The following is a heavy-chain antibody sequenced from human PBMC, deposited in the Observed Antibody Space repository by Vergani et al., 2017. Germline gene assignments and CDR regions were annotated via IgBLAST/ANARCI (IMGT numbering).Heavy chain of an antibody. CDR3: SYGMDV. CDR1: GFSVSDNY. J-gene: IGHJ6*02. V-gene: IGHV3-66*01. CDR2: LYVVGTS. Sequence: VELLESGGGLVQPGGSLRLSCAASGFSVSDNYMSWVRQAPGKGLEWVSILYVVGTSDYADSVKGRFTVSRDISKNTLHLQLNSLRVEDTAVYFCSYGMDVWGQGTTVTVSS.